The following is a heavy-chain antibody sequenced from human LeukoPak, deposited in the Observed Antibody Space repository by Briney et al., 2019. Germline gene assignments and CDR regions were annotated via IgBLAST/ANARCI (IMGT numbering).Heavy chain of an antibody. CDR3: ARVSPYSSSWYYFDY. Sequence: SETLSLTCTVSGGSISSYYWSWIRRPPGKGLEWIGYIYYSGSTNYNPSLKSRVTISVDTSKNQFSLKLTSVTAADTAVYYRARVSPYSSSWYYFDYWGQGILVTVSS. CDR1: GGSISSYY. J-gene: IGHJ4*02. CDR2: IYYSGST. D-gene: IGHD6-13*01. V-gene: IGHV4-59*01.